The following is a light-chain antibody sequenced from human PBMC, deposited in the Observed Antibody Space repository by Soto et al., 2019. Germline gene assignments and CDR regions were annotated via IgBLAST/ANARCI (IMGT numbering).Light chain of an antibody. CDR1: QSVRSW. J-gene: IGKJ4*01. CDR2: EAS. CDR3: QQYDNYPLT. Sequence: DIQMTQSPSTLSASVGDRVTITCRASQSVRSWLAWYQQKPGRAPKFLIYEASSLESGVPSRLSGSGSGTEFTLTISNLQPDDFATYYCQQYDNYPLTFGGGTKVEI. V-gene: IGKV1-5*01.